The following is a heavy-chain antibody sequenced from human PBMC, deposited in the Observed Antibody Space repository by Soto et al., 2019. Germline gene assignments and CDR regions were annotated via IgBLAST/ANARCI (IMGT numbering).Heavy chain of an antibody. V-gene: IGHV1-69*02. CDR1: GGTFSSYT. Sequence: QVQLVQSGAEVKKPGSSVKVSCKASGGTFSSYTISWVRQAPGQGLEWMGRIIPNLGIANYAQKFQGRVTVTADKSTRTAYMDLSSLRSEDPAVYYCARFYCSGGSCYRDDAFDIWGQGTMVTVSS. J-gene: IGHJ3*02. CDR2: IIPNLGIA. D-gene: IGHD2-15*01. CDR3: ARFYCSGGSCYRDDAFDI.